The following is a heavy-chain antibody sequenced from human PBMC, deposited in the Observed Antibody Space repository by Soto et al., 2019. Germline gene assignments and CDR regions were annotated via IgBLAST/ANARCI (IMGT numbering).Heavy chain of an antibody. J-gene: IGHJ6*02. Sequence: GESLKISCKGSGYSLTSYWIGWVRQMPGKGLERMGIIYPGDSDTRYSPSFQGQVTISADKSISTAYLQWSSLKASDTAMYYCARQFDSSGYYYVDGMDVWGQGTTVTVSS. V-gene: IGHV5-51*01. CDR2: IYPGDSDT. CDR1: GYSLTSYW. CDR3: ARQFDSSGYYYVDGMDV. D-gene: IGHD3-22*01.